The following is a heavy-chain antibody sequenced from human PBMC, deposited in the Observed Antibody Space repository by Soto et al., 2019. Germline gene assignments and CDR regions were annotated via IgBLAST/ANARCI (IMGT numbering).Heavy chain of an antibody. CDR2: LTPSGGET. D-gene: IGHD4-17*01. CDR1: GFRFSTYA. J-gene: IGHJ3*02. Sequence: HACSMGVASVASGFRFSTYAMSWVRQAPGKGLEWVSALTPSGGETFYADSVKGRFTISRDNSMNALYLQMNSLRIEDTAVYYCAHPRGYGVFDAYDIWGQGTIFTVSS. V-gene: IGHV3-23*01. CDR3: AHPRGYGVFDAYDI.